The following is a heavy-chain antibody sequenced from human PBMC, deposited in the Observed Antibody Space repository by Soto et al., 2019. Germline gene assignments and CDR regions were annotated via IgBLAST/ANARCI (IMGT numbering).Heavy chain of an antibody. J-gene: IGHJ6*02. CDR2: IYWDDDK. CDR1: GFSLSTIGVG. V-gene: IGHV2-5*02. Sequence: QITLKESGPTLVKPTQTLTLTCTFSGFSLSTIGVGVGWIRQPPGKALEWLALIYWDDDKRYSPSLNSRLTVTKDTSKHQVVLTMTNMDPVDTATYYCVQSRCGGDCLQSYSSHSYYGVDVWGQGTTVTVSS. D-gene: IGHD2-21*02. CDR3: VQSRCGGDCLQSYSSHSYYGVDV.